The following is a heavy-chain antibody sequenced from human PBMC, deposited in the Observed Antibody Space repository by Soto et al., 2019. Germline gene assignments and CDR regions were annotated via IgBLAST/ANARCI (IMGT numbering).Heavy chain of an antibody. V-gene: IGHV3-20*01. CDR2: INWNGGST. CDR1: GFTFDDYG. J-gene: IGHJ5*02. Sequence: EVQLVESGGGVVRPGGSLRLSCAASGFTFDDYGMSWVRQTPGKGLEWVSGINWNGGSTGYADSVKGRFTISRDNDKNSLYLQMTSLRAEDTALYHGARDLDYYGSGSYDNWFYPWGQGTLVTVSS. CDR3: ARDLDYYGSGSYDNWFYP. D-gene: IGHD3-10*01.